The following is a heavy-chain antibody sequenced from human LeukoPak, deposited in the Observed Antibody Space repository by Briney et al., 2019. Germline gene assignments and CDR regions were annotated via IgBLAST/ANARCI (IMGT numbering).Heavy chain of an antibody. D-gene: IGHD2-2*01. V-gene: IGHV3-7*01. J-gene: IGHJ3*02. CDR1: GLTFSNYW. CDR3: ANLDGYCSSTSCYDDAFDI. CDR2: IKEDGSEK. Sequence: GGSLRLSCAASGLTFSNYWMSWVRQAPGKGLEWVANIKEDGSEKNYVDSVKGRFTISRDNAKNSLYLQMNSLRDEDTAVYYCANLDGYCSSTSCYDDAFDIWGQGTMVTVSS.